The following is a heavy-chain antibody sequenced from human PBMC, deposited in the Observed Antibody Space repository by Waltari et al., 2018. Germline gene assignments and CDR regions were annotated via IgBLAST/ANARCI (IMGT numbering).Heavy chain of an antibody. CDR1: GYSISSGYY. Sequence: QVQLQESGPGLVKPSETLSLTCAVSGYSISSGYYWGWIRQPPGKGLEWIGSIYHSGSTYYNPSLKSRVTISVDTSKNQFSLKLSSVTAADTAVYYCARGGDCSGGSCYSDYWGQGTLVTVSS. CDR2: IYHSGST. V-gene: IGHV4-38-2*01. J-gene: IGHJ4*02. D-gene: IGHD2-15*01. CDR3: ARGGDCSGGSCYSDY.